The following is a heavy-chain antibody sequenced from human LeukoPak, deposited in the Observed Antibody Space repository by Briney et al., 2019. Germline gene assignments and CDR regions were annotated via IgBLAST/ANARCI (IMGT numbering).Heavy chain of an antibody. V-gene: IGHV3-23*01. CDR1: GFTFSSNP. D-gene: IGHD5-12*01. CDR2: ISGSGANT. CDR3: ATTKPARRYFDY. Sequence: PGGSLRLSSAGSGFTFSSNPLSWVRKAPGKGLEWVSAISGSGANTYYGDSVRGRFTISRDNSKNTLYLQMNTLRADDTAVYYCATTKPARRYFDYWGQGTLVTVSS. J-gene: IGHJ4*02.